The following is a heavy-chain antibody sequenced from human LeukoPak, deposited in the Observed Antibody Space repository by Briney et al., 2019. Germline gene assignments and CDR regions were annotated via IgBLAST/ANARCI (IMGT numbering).Heavy chain of an antibody. CDR2: IYYSGST. J-gene: IGHJ3*02. Sequence: SETLSLTCTVSGGSISSISYYWGWIRQPPGKGLEWIGSIYYSGSTYYNPSLKSRVTISVDTSKNQFSLKLSSVTAADTAVYYCARHARFYDFWSGNAKGVDALDIWGQGTMVTVSS. CDR3: ARHARFYDFWSGNAKGVDALDI. D-gene: IGHD3-3*01. V-gene: IGHV4-39*01. CDR1: GGSISSISYY.